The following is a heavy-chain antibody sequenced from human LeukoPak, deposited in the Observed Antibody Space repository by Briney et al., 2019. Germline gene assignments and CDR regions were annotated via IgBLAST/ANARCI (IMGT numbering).Heavy chain of an antibody. D-gene: IGHD3/OR15-3a*01. J-gene: IGHJ6*03. CDR1: GYTFTSYD. Sequence: ASVKVSCKAPGYTFTSYDINWVRQATGQGLEWMGWMNPNSGNTGYAQKFQGGVTMTKNTSITTAYMELSSLRSEDTAVYYCARALSWTTDSYYYMDVWGKGTTVTVS. CDR2: MNPNSGNT. V-gene: IGHV1-8*01. CDR3: ARALSWTTDSYYYMDV.